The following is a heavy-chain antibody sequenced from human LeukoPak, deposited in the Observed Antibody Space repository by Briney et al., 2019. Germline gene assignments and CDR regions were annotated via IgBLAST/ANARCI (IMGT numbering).Heavy chain of an antibody. V-gene: IGHV1-18*01. D-gene: IGHD5-18*01. CDR2: ISAFSGNT. CDR3: ARGFLDTAMIYLDY. J-gene: IGHJ4*02. CDR1: GYMFTSYA. Sequence: ASVKVSCKASGYMFTSYAISWVRQAPGQGLEWMGWISAFSGNTNSAQKVQGRVTMTTDTSTSTAYMELRSLGSDDTAVYYCARGFLDTAMIYLDYWGQGTLVTVSS.